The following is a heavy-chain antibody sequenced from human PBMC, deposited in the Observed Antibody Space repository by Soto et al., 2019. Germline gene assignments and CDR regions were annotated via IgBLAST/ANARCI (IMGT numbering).Heavy chain of an antibody. D-gene: IGHD4-17*01. CDR1: GDTFNKYA. CDR2: IIPIFATP. J-gene: IGHJ4*02. V-gene: IGHV1-69*01. Sequence: QVQLVQSGAEVKKPGSSVKVSCKASGDTFNKYAFNWVRQAPGQGLEWMGGIIPIFATPNYAQRVQCRVTITTEESTSTAYMELSSLRSEDTAVYYCARGIDYGGVNGIDYWGQGTLVTVSS. CDR3: ARGIDYGGVNGIDY.